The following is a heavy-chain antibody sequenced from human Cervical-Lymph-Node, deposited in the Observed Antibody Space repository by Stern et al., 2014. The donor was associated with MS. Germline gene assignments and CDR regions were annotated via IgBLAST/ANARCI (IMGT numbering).Heavy chain of an antibody. CDR2: IKYSGIT. CDR1: GASFNDFL. D-gene: IGHD2-21*01. J-gene: IGHJ5*02. CDR3: ARGVNTRMVNWLDP. V-gene: IGHV4-34*01. Sequence: QVQLLQWGAGLLKPSETLSLTCAVSGASFNDFLWSWIRQPPGKGLEWIGDIKYSGITNYNPSLKSRVDLSIDTSKNQFSLNLTSVTAADTAVYYCARGVNTRMVNWLDPWGPGTLITVST.